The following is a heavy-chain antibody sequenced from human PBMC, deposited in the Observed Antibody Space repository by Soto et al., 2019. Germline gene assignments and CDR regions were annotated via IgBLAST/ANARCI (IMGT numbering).Heavy chain of an antibody. CDR3: ARGGPGSRGFYYYYYYMDA. V-gene: IGHV1-8*01. CDR1: GYTFTSYD. CDR2: MNPNSGNT. J-gene: IGHJ6*03. Sequence: ASVKVSCKASGYTFTSYDINWVRQATGQGLEWMGWMNPNSGNTGYAQKFQGRVTMTRNTSISTAYMELSSLRSEDTAVYYCARGGPGSRGFYYYYYYMDAWGKGTTVTVSS. D-gene: IGHD3-10*01.